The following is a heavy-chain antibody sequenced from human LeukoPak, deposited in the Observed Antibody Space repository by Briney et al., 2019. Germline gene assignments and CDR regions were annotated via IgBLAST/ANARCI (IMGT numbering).Heavy chain of an antibody. Sequence: GGSLRLSCAASGFTFSSYSMNWVRQAPGKGLEWVSSIRTSSSYIYYADSVKGRFTISRDNAKNSLYLQMNSLRAEDTAVYDFARPRVTRTFDDFDIWGQGTMVTVSS. V-gene: IGHV3-21*01. CDR2: IRTSSSYI. CDR1: GFTFSSYS. J-gene: IGHJ3*02. D-gene: IGHD3-10*01. CDR3: ARPRVTRTFDDFDI.